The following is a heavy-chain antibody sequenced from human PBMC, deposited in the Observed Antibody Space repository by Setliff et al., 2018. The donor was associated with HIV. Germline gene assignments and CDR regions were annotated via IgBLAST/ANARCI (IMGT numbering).Heavy chain of an antibody. Sequence: SETLSLTCAGYGGSFSNPYWNWIRQPPGKGLEWIGEINQSGSTNSNPSLKSRDTFSVDKSKNQFTLTLRSLTAADTAVYYCARGAGIGKTLWYFDLWGRGTLVTV. CDR1: GGSFSNPY. J-gene: IGHJ2*01. V-gene: IGHV4-34*01. CDR3: ARGAGIGKTLWYFDL. D-gene: IGHD3-10*01. CDR2: INQSGST.